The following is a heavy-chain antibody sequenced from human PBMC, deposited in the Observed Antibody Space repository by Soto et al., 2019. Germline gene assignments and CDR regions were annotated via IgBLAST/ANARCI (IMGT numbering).Heavy chain of an antibody. CDR2: IKSKTDGGTT. J-gene: IGHJ4*02. CDR3: TTVGYFDWLLYPF. Sequence: GGSLRLSCAASGFAFSNAWMSWVRQAPGKGLEWVGPIKSKTDGGTTDYAAPVKGRFTISRDDSKNTLYLQMNSLKTEDTAVYYCTTVGYFDWLLYPFWGQGTLVTVTS. CDR1: GFAFSNAW. D-gene: IGHD3-9*01. V-gene: IGHV3-15*01.